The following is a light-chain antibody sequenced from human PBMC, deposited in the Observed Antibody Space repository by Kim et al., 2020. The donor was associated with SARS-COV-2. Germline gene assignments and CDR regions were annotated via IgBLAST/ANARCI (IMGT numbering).Light chain of an antibody. CDR3: CSYIGTSTYV. V-gene: IGLV2-14*04. J-gene: IGLJ1*01. Sequence: GQPISISCAGPNSCVVVYNYNSWYQQNPGEVQKVIIYYVTQRPSGVSNRFSGSKSGNAASLTISGLQTEDEADYYCCSYIGTSTYVFGTGTKVTVL. CDR2: YVT. CDR1: NSCVVVYNY.